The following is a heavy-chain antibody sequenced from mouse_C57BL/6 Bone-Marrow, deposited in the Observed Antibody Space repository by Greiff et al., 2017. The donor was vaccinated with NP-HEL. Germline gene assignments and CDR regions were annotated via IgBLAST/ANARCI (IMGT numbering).Heavy chain of an antibody. J-gene: IGHJ3*01. CDR2: IDPEDGDT. CDR3: PTLYYDYDGFAY. CDR1: GFNIKDYY. D-gene: IGHD2-4*01. Sequence: VQLQQSGAELVRPGASVKLSCTASGFNIKDYYMHWVKQRPEQGLEWIGRIDPEDGDTEYAPKFQGKATMTADTSSNTAYLQLSSLTSEHTAVYYCPTLYYDYDGFAYWGQGTLVTVSA. V-gene: IGHV14-1*01.